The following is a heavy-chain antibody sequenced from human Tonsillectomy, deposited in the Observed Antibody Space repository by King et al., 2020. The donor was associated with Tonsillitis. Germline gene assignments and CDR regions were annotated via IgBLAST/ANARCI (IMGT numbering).Heavy chain of an antibody. CDR1: GFTFSSYS. CDR2: ISSSSGYI. CDR3: ARDRVTMVRGVIINWFDP. D-gene: IGHD3-10*01. J-gene: IGHJ5*02. V-gene: IGHV3-21*01. Sequence: VQLVESGGGLVKPGGSLRLSCAASGFTFSSYSMNWVRQAPGKGLEWVSSISSSSGYIYYADSVKGRFTNSRDNAKNSLYLQMNSLRAEDTAVYYCARDRVTMVRGVIINWFDPWGQGTLVTVSS.